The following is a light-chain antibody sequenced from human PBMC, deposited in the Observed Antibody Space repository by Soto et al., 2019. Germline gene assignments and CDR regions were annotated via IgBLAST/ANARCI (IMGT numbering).Light chain of an antibody. V-gene: IGKV3-20*01. J-gene: IGKJ1*01. CDR2: GAS. Sequence: EIVLTQSPGTLSLSPGERATLSCRASQSVSSSYLAWYQQKPGQAPRLLIYGASSRATGIPDWFSGSGSGTDFTLTISRLEPEDFAVYYCQQYGSSSWTFGQGTKVDIK. CDR1: QSVSSSY. CDR3: QQYGSSSWT.